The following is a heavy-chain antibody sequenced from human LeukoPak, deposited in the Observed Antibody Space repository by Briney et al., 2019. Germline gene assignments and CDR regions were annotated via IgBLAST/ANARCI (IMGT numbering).Heavy chain of an antibody. CDR1: GGSISSGGYY. D-gene: IGHD5-18*01. V-gene: IGHV4-30-2*02. CDR3: ARTPGYSYGRSNHFDY. J-gene: IGHJ4*02. CDR2: IYHSGST. Sequence: SQTLSLTCTVSGGSISSGGYYWSWIRQPPGKGLEWIGYIYHSGSTYYNPSLKSRVTISVDTSKNQFSLKLSSVTAADTAVYYCARTPGYSYGRSNHFDYWGQGTLVTVS.